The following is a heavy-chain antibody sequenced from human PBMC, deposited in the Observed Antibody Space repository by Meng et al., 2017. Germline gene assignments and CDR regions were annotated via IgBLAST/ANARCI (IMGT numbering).Heavy chain of an antibody. V-gene: IGHV3-23*01. D-gene: IGHD6-19*01. J-gene: IGHJ4*02. CDR3: AKDMRAVAGQTEYYLDY. CDR2: ISGSGGST. CDR1: GFTFSSYS. Sequence: GESLKISCAASGFTFSSYSMNWVRQAPGKGLEWVSAISGSGGSTYYADSVKGRFTISRDNSKNTLYLQMNSLRAEDTAVYYCAKDMRAVAGQTEYYLDYWGQGTLVTVSS.